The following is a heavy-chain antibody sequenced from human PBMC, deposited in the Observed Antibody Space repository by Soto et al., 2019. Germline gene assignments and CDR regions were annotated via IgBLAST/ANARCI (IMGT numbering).Heavy chain of an antibody. D-gene: IGHD5-18*01. V-gene: IGHV4-31*03. CDR3: ARDKSGYSYYYFDY. J-gene: IGHJ4*02. CDR2: IYYSGST. Sequence: QVQLQESGPGLVKPSQTLSLTCTVSGGSISSGGYYWSWIRQHPGKGLEWIGYIYYSGSTYYNPSLKSRVTIAVDTSKNQFSLKLSSVTAADTAVYYCARDKSGYSYYYFDYWGQGTLVTVSS. CDR1: GGSISSGGYY.